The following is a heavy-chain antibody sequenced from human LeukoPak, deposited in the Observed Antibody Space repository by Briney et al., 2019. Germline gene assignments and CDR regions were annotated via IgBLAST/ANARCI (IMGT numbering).Heavy chain of an antibody. CDR2: IRYDGSNK. CDR3: AKDPGYSSSWYIDY. D-gene: IGHD6-13*01. J-gene: IGHJ4*02. CDR1: GFTFSSYG. Sequence: GGSLRLSCAASGFTFSSYGMHWVRQAPGKGLEWVAFIRYDGSNKYYADSVKGRFTISRDNSKNTLYLQMNSLRAEDTAVYYCAKDPGYSSSWYIDYWGQVTLVTVSS. V-gene: IGHV3-30*02.